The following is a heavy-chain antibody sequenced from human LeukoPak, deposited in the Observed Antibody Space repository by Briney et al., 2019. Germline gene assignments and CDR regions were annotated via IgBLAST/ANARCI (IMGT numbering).Heavy chain of an antibody. CDR2: ISYDGSNK. V-gene: IGHV3-30-3*01. J-gene: IGHJ5*02. CDR3: AREGQYYYDSSGYYYSGVSWFDP. Sequence: GGSLRLSCAASGFTFSSCAMHWVRQAPGKGLEWVAVISYDGSNKYYADSVKGRFTISRDNSKNTLYLQMNSLRAEDTAVYYCAREGQYYYDSSGYYYSGVSWFDPWGQGTLVTVSS. CDR1: GFTFSSCA. D-gene: IGHD3-22*01.